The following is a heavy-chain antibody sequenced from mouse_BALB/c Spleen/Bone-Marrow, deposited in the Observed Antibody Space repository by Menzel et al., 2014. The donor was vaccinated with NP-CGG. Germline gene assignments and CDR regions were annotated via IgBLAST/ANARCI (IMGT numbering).Heavy chain of an antibody. D-gene: IGHD2-4*01. CDR1: GYSFTGYT. CDR2: INPYNGGT. J-gene: IGHJ3*01. V-gene: IGHV1-18*01. Sequence: EVQLQQSGPELVKPGASMKISCKASGYSFTGYTMNWVKQSHGRNLEWIGLINPYNGGTSYNQKFKGKATLTVDKSSSTAYMELLSLTSEDSAVYYCARGISTMITAWFAYWGQGTLVTVSA. CDR3: ARGISTMITAWFAY.